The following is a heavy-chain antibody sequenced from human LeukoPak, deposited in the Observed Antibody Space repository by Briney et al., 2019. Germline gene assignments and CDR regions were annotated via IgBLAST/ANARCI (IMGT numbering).Heavy chain of an antibody. CDR3: ARVEAAGNDY. CDR1: GFTFTSYS. Sequence: PGGSLRLSCAASGFTFTSYSMNWVRQAPGKGLEWVSSISSSSSYIYYADSVKGRFTISRDNAKNSLYLQMNSLRAEDTAVYYCARVEAAGNDYWGQGTLVTVSS. V-gene: IGHV3-21*01. D-gene: IGHD6-13*01. J-gene: IGHJ4*02. CDR2: ISSSSSYI.